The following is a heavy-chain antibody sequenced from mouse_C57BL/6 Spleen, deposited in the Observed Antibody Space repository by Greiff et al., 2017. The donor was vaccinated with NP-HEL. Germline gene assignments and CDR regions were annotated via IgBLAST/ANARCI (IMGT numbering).Heavy chain of an antibody. D-gene: IGHD1-1*01. J-gene: IGHJ4*01. CDR3: ARGEPNYYGSSPHAMDY. CDR1: GYTFTDYN. Sequence: EVKLQESGPELVKPGASVKMSCKASGYTFTDYNMHWVKQSHGKSLEWIGYINPNNGGTSYNQKFKGKATLTVNKSSSTAYMELRSLTSEDSAVYYCARGEPNYYGSSPHAMDYWGQGTSVTVSS. CDR2: INPNNGGT. V-gene: IGHV1-22*01.